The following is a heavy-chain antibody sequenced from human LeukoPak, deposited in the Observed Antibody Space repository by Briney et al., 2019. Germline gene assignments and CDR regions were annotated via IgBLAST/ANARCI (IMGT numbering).Heavy chain of an antibody. D-gene: IGHD5-24*01. V-gene: IGHV3-66*01. J-gene: IGHJ4*02. CDR3: ARGPGRDGYNLFDY. Sequence: GGSLRLSCAASGFTVSSNYMSWVRQAPGKGLEWVSVIYSGGSTYYADSVKGRFTISRDNSKNTLYLQMNSLRAEDTAVYYCARGPGRDGYNLFDYWGRGTLVTVSS. CDR2: IYSGGST. CDR1: GFTVSSNY.